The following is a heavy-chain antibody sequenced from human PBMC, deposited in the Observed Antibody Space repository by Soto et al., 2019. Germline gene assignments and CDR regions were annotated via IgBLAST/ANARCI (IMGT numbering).Heavy chain of an antibody. CDR3: ARYGSGSYYSLGAFDI. D-gene: IGHD3-10*01. CDR2: ISSTCSII. V-gene: IGHV3-48*03. J-gene: IGHJ3*02. Sequence: PGGSLRLSCAASGFILSSYEVNWVRQAPGKGLEWVSYISSTCSIIYYADSVKGRFTISRDNAKNSLYLQMNSLRAEDTAVYYCARYGSGSYYSLGAFDIWGQGTMVTVSS. CDR1: GFILSSYE.